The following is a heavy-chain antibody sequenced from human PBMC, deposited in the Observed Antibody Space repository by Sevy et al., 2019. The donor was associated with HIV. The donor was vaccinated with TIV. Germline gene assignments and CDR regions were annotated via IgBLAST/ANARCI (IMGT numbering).Heavy chain of an antibody. D-gene: IGHD1-26*01. CDR2: IWYDGSNK. CDR1: GFTFSSYG. CDR3: ARDGGGVGATTNFDY. Sequence: GGSLRLSCAASGFTFSSYGMHWVRQAPGKGLEWVAVIWYDGSNKYYADSVKGRFTISRDNSKNTLYLQMNSLRAEDTAVYYCARDGGGVGATTNFDYWGQGTLVTVSS. V-gene: IGHV3-33*01. J-gene: IGHJ4*02.